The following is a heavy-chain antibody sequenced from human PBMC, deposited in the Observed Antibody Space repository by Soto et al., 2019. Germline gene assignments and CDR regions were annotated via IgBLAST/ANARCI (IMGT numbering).Heavy chain of an antibody. CDR2: ISYSGTT. CDR3: ARRHQVHSYLFDS. Sequence: SETLSLTCTVSGVSISSSYWNRVRQPPGKGLEWIGYISYSGTTTYTPSLKSRVTISVDTSKNQFSLKLNSVTAADTAVYYCARRHQVHSYLFDSWGQGALVTVSS. J-gene: IGHJ4*02. V-gene: IGHV4-59*08. D-gene: IGHD1-1*01. CDR1: GVSISSSY.